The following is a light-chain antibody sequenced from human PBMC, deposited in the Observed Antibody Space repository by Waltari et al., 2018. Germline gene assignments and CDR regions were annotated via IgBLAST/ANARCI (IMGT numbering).Light chain of an antibody. CDR2: DAS. CDR1: QSVNKY. J-gene: IGKJ3*01. CDR3: QHRGTWPLS. V-gene: IGKV3-11*01. Sequence: EIVLTQSPATLSMSPGERATLSCRASQSVNKYLAGYQQRPGQAPRLLIYDASNRATGIPARFSGSGSGTEFTLTISSLKPEDFALYYCQHRGTWPLSFGPGTTV.